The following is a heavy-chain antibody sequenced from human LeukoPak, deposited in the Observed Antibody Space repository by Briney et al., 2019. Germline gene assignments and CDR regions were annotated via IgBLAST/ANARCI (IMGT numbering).Heavy chain of an antibody. CDR3: ARARPRGWYFDY. CDR2: ISSSSSYI. V-gene: IGHV3-21*01. J-gene: IGHJ4*02. CDR1: GFTFSSYS. D-gene: IGHD6-19*01. Sequence: GGSLRLSCAASGFTFSSYSMNWDRQAPGKGLEWVSSISSSSSYIYYADSVKGRFTISRDNAKNSLYLQMNSLRAEDTAVYYCARARPRGWYFDYWGQGTLVTVSS.